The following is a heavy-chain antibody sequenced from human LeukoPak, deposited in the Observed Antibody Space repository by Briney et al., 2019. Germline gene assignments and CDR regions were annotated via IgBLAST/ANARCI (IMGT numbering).Heavy chain of an antibody. Sequence: GGSLRLSCAASGFTFSSYWMHWVRQAPGKGLVWVSRINSDGSSTSYADSVKGRFTISRDNAKNTLYLQINSLRAEGTAGYYCASRGSGYDAAPTGMDVWGEGTTVTVSS. V-gene: IGHV3-74*01. CDR1: GFTFSSYW. CDR2: INSDGSST. CDR3: ASRGSGYDAAPTGMDV. D-gene: IGHD5-12*01. J-gene: IGHJ6*04.